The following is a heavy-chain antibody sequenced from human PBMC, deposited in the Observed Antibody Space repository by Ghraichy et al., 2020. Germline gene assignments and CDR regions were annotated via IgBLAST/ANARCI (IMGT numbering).Heavy chain of an antibody. CDR2: IKKDGSEK. CDR1: GFIFSGYW. J-gene: IGHJ4*02. Sequence: GESLNISCAASGFIFSGYWMSWVHQAPGKGPEWVANIKKDGSEKYYVDSVKGRFTISRDNAKNSLYLQMNSLRAEDTAVYYCARDLGSGWYFDYWGQGTLVTVSS. V-gene: IGHV3-7*01. CDR3: ARDLGSGWYFDY. D-gene: IGHD6-19*01.